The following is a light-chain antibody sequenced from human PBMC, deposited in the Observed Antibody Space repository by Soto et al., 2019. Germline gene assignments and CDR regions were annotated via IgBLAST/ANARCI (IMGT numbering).Light chain of an antibody. V-gene: IGKV1-39*01. CDR2: AAS. CDR1: QSISSY. CDR3: QQSYSTLET. Sequence: DIQMTQSPSSLSASVGDRVTITCRASQSISSYLNWYQQKPGKAPKLLIHAASSLQSGVPSRFSGSGSGTDFTLTISSLQPEDFATYYCQQSYSTLETFGQGTKVDIK. J-gene: IGKJ1*01.